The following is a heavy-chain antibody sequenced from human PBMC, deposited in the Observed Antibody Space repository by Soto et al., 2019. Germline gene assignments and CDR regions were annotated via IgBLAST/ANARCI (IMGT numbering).Heavy chain of an antibody. CDR3: AKDRSSGSPYYGMDF. D-gene: IGHD3-10*01. CDR2: FKWNSGDV. J-gene: IGHJ6*02. Sequence: GGSLRLSCAASGFTFGDYAMHWVRQVPGKGLEWVSGFKWNSGDVGYADSVKGRFTISRDNARNSLYLQMNSLRPEDTAVYYCAKDRSSGSPYYGMDFWGQGTMVTVS. CDR1: GFTFGDYA. V-gene: IGHV3-9*01.